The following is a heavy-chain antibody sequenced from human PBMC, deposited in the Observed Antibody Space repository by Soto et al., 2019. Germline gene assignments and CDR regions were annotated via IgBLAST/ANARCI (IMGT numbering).Heavy chain of an antibody. Sequence: GGSLRLSCAASGFTFSSYWMSWVRQAPGKGLEWVANIKQDGSEKYYVDSVKGRFTISRDNAKNSLYLQMNSLRAEDTAVYYCARVSASSGSLFYYYYYYMDVWGKGTTGTVS. V-gene: IGHV3-7*01. CDR3: ARVSASSGSLFYYYYYYMDV. CDR1: GFTFSSYW. J-gene: IGHJ6*03. D-gene: IGHD6-19*01. CDR2: IKQDGSEK.